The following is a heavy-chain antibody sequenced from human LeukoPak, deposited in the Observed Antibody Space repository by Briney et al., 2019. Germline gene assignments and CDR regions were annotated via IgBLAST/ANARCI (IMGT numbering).Heavy chain of an antibody. CDR2: ISSSSSYI. Sequence: GGSLRLSCAASGFTFSSYSMNWVRQAPGKGLEWVSSISSSSSYIYYADSVKGRFTISRDNAKNTLYLQMNSLRAEDTAVYYCAREGLVGAEDYWGQGTLVTVSS. D-gene: IGHD1-26*01. V-gene: IGHV3-21*01. CDR1: GFTFSSYS. J-gene: IGHJ4*02. CDR3: AREGLVGAEDY.